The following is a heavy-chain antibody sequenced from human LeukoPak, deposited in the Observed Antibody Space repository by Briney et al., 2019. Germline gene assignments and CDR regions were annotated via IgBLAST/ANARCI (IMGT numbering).Heavy chain of an antibody. J-gene: IGHJ6*03. V-gene: IGHV1-18*01. CDR3: ARDHFGSDYDILTGYYISYYYYMDV. CDR1: GYTFTSYG. D-gene: IGHD3-9*01. CDR2: INSNSGGT. Sequence: ASVKVSCKASGYTFTSYGISWVRQAPGQGLEWMGWINSNSGGTNYAQKFQGRVTMTRDMSTSTVYMELSSLRSEDTAVYYCARDHFGSDYDILTGYYISYYYYMDVWGKGTTVTVSS.